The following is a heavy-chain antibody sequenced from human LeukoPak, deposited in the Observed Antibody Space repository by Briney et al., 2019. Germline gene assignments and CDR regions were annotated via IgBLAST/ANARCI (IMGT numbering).Heavy chain of an antibody. CDR1: GFIVSGDF. CDR3: AKSRTIPYYYGMDV. Sequence: GGSLRLSCAASGFIVSGDFMSWVRQAPGKGLEWVSAISGSGGSTYYADSVKGRFTISRDNSKNTLYLQMNSLRAEDTAVYYCAKSRTIPYYYGMDVWGQGTTVTVSS. D-gene: IGHD1-1*01. V-gene: IGHV3-23*01. CDR2: ISGSGGST. J-gene: IGHJ6*02.